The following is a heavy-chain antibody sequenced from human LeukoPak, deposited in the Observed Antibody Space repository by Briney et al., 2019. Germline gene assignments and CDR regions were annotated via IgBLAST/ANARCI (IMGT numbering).Heavy chain of an antibody. CDR2: IYTSGST. V-gene: IGHV4-4*07. D-gene: IGHD2-2*01. CDR1: GGSISSYY. CDR3: ASESQGQLLS. J-gene: IGHJ5*02. Sequence: PETLSLTCTVSGGSISSYYWSWIRQPAGKGLEWIGRIYTSGSTNYNPSLKSRVTMSVDTSKNQFSLKLSPVTAADSAVYYCASESQGQLLSWGQGTLVTVSS.